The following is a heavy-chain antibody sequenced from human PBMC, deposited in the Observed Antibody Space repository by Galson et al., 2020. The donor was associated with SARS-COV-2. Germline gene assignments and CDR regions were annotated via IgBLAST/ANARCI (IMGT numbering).Heavy chain of an antibody. V-gene: IGHV3-30*04. CDR1: GFTFSSYA. CDR2: LSYARSNN. CDR3: ARTRGCGDTDAFDI. Sequence: GGSLRLSCAASGFTFSSYAMHWVRQAPGKGLEWVAVLSYARSNNNYADSAKGRFTISRENSKNTLYLEMNSLVAEDTAVYYCARTRGCGDTDAFDIWGQGTMVTVSS. J-gene: IGHJ3*02. D-gene: IGHD2-21*01.